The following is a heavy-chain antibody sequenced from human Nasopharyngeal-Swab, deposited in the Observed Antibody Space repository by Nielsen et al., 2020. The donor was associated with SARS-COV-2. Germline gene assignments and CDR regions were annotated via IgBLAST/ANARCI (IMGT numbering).Heavy chain of an antibody. J-gene: IGHJ4*02. CDR3: ARAPVVVPAASGLAFNY. V-gene: IGHV1-18*01. Sequence: ALVQVSCHASGYTFTSYGISWVRQAPGQGLEWMGWISAYNGNTNYAQKLQGRVTMTTDTSTSTAYMELRSLRSDDTAVYYCARAPVVVPAASGLAFNYWGQGTLVTVSS. CDR1: GYTFTSYG. D-gene: IGHD2-2*01. CDR2: ISAYNGNT.